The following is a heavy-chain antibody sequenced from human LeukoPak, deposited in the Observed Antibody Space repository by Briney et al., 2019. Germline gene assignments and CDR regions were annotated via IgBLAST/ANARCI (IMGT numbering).Heavy chain of an antibody. V-gene: IGHV1-69*05. CDR3: ASPTETTVDAFDI. CDR2: IIPIFGTA. D-gene: IGHD4-17*01. CDR1: GGTFSSYA. Sequence: SVKVSCKASGGTFSSYAISWVRQAPGQGLEWMGGIIPIFGTANYAQKFQGRVTITTDESTSTAYMELRSLRSDDTAVYYCASPTETTVDAFDIWGQGTMVTVSS. J-gene: IGHJ3*02.